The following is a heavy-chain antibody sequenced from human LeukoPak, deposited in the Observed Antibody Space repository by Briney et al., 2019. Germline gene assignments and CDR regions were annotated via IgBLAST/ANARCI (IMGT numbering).Heavy chain of an antibody. Sequence: SGGSLRLSCAASGFTFSSYSMNWVRQAPGKGLEWISYISSSSSAIYYADSVKGRFTISRDNAKNSLYLQMNSLRDEDTAVYYCAREGSIVPHQDLDYWGQGTLVTVSS. J-gene: IGHJ4*02. V-gene: IGHV3-48*02. D-gene: IGHD2-8*01. CDR1: GFTFSSYS. CDR2: ISSSSSAI. CDR3: AREGSIVPHQDLDY.